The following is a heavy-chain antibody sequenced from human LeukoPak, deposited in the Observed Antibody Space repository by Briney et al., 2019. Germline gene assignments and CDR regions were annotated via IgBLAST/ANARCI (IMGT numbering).Heavy chain of an antibody. Sequence: GGSLRFSCAASGFTFDDYAMHWVRQTPGKGLEWVSSISSSSSYIYYADSVKGRFTISRDNAKNSLYLQMNSLRAEDTAVYYCAREGIAAAGTGGDYWGQGTLVTVSS. CDR3: AREGIAAAGTGGDY. J-gene: IGHJ4*02. CDR2: ISSSSSYI. V-gene: IGHV3-21*01. CDR1: GFTFDDYA. D-gene: IGHD6-13*01.